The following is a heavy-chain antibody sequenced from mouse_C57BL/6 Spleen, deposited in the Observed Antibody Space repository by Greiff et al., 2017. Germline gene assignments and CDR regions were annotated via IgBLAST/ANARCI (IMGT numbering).Heavy chain of an antibody. CDR1: GYTFTSYW. V-gene: IGHV1-61*01. Sequence: VQLQQPGAELVRPGSSVKLSCKASGYTFTSYWMDWVKQRPGQGLEWIGNIYPSDSETHYNQKFKDKATLTVDKSSSTAYMQLSSLTSEDSAVYYCARKGAGAMDYWGQGTSVTVYS. J-gene: IGHJ4*01. CDR2: IYPSDSET. D-gene: IGHD4-1*01. CDR3: ARKGAGAMDY.